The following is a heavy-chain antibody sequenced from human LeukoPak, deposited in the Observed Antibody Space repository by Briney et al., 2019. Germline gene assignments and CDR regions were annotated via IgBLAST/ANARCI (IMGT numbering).Heavy chain of an antibody. CDR1: GYTFTNYG. CDR3: ARVVRGGGNDAFDI. Sequence: GASVKVSCKASGYTFTNYGITWVRQAPGQGLEWMGWISGDNYNTNYAQKFQGRVTMTTDTSTSTAYMELRSLRSDDTAVFYCARVVRGGGNDAFDIWGQGTMVIVSS. J-gene: IGHJ3*02. CDR2: ISGDNYNT. V-gene: IGHV1-18*01. D-gene: IGHD3-10*01.